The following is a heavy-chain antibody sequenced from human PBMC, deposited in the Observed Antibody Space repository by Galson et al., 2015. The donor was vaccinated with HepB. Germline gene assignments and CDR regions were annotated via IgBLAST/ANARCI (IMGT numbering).Heavy chain of an antibody. CDR3: ARGEGLRYFDWGNPSDAFDI. Sequence: LSLTCAVSGGSIRSGGYSWSWIRQPPGKGLEWIGYIYHSGSTYYNPSLKSRVTISVDRSKNQFSLKLSSVTAADTAVYYCARGEGLRYFDWGNPSDAFDIWGQGTMVTVSS. J-gene: IGHJ3*02. CDR2: IYHSGST. CDR1: GGSIRSGGYS. V-gene: IGHV4-30-2*01. D-gene: IGHD3-9*01.